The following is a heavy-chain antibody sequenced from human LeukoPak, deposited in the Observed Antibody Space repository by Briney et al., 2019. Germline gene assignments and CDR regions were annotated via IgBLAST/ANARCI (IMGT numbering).Heavy chain of an antibody. D-gene: IGHD3-22*01. CDR1: GGSISSYY. Sequence: SETLSLTCTVSGGSISSYYWSWIRQPPGKGLEWIGYIYYSGSTNYNPSLKSRVTISVDTSKNQFSLKLSSVTAADTAVYYCARENYYYDSSGYGYFDYWGQGTLVTVSS. V-gene: IGHV4-59*12. CDR2: IYYSGST. CDR3: ARENYYYDSSGYGYFDY. J-gene: IGHJ4*02.